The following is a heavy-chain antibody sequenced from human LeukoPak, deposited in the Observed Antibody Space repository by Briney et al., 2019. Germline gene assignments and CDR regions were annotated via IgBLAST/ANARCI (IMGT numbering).Heavy chain of an antibody. CDR2: SGST. Sequence: SETLSLTCSVSGYSISSGNYWGWIRLPPGKGLQWIGSSGSTYYNPSLKSRVTISVDTSKNQFSLKLSSVTAADTAVYYCARDVLEEGSWYRPHYWGQGTLVTVSS. CDR3: ARDVLEEGSWYRPHY. V-gene: IGHV4-38-2*02. CDR1: GYSISSGNY. D-gene: IGHD6-13*01. J-gene: IGHJ4*02.